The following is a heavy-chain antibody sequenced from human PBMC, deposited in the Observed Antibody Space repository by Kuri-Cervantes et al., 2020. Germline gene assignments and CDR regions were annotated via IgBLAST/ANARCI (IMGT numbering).Heavy chain of an antibody. CDR1: GYTFTSYY. CDR2: INPNSGGT. D-gene: IGHD4-17*01. Sequence: ASVKVSCKASGYTFTSYYMHWVRQAPGQGLEWMGWINPNSGGTNYAQKFQGRVTMTRDTSISTAYMELSRLRSDDTAVHYCARVYDDYGDYGIYWYFDLWGRGTLVTVSS. V-gene: IGHV1-2*02. J-gene: IGHJ2*01. CDR3: ARVYDDYGDYGIYWYFDL.